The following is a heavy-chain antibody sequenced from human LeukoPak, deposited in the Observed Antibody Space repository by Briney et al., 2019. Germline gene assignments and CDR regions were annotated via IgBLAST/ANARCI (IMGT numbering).Heavy chain of an antibody. V-gene: IGHV5-51*01. Sequence: GESLKISCEVFGYNFTRYWIGWVRQMPGKGLEWMGIIYPGGSDTRYSPSFQGQVTISADESINTAYLQWSSLKASDTAMYYCARHAVAAAGGFDYWGQGTLVTVSS. D-gene: IGHD6-13*01. CDR1: GYNFTRYW. CDR3: ARHAVAAAGGFDY. J-gene: IGHJ4*02. CDR2: IYPGGSDT.